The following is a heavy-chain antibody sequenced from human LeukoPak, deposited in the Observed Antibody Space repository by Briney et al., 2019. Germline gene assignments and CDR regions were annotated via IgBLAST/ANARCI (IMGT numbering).Heavy chain of an antibody. Sequence: SVKVSCKASGGTFSSNAISWYRQAPGQGLERMVGSIPIFGTAKYAQKFQGRVTITAAESTSTAYMELSSLRSEDTAVYYCARGRGSGYYNWFGPWGQGTLVTVSS. CDR2: SIPIFGTA. CDR1: GGTFSSNA. D-gene: IGHD5-12*01. J-gene: IGHJ5*02. V-gene: IGHV1-69*13. CDR3: ARGRGSGYYNWFGP.